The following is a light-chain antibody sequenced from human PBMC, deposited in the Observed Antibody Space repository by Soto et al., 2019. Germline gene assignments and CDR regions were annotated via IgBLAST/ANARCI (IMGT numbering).Light chain of an antibody. CDR2: DVS. J-gene: IGLJ1*01. CDR3: CSYAGSYTSLYV. CDR1: SSDVGGYNY. Sequence: QSALTQPRSVSGSHGQPVTISCTGTSSDVGGYNYVSWYQQHPGKAPKLMIYDVSKRPSGVPDRFSGSKSGNTASLTISGLQAEDEADYYCCSYAGSYTSLYVFGTGTKLTVL. V-gene: IGLV2-11*01.